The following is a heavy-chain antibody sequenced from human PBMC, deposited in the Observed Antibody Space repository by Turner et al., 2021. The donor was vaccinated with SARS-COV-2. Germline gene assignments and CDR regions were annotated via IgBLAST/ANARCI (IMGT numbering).Heavy chain of an antibody. J-gene: IGHJ4*02. V-gene: IGHV3-23*04. CDR2: SSGRGGST. CDR3: ANIGVRHSSSPYFDY. CDR1: GFTFDDYA. Sequence: EVQLVESGGGLVQPARSLSLSCAASGFTFDDYAMHWVRKAPGKGLEWVSGSSGRGGSTYYADSVKGRFTISRDNSKNTLYLQMNSLRAEDTAVYYCANIGVRHSSSPYFDYWGQGTLVTVSS. D-gene: IGHD6-6*01.